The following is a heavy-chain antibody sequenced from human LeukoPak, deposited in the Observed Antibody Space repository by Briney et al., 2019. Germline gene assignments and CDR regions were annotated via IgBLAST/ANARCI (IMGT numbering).Heavy chain of an antibody. CDR1: GFTFSSYS. Sequence: GGSLRLSCAASGFTFSSYSMNWVRQAPGKGLEWVSSISSSSSYIYYADSVKGRFTISRDNAKNSLYLQMNSLRDEDTAVYYCARPWNYNYYYGMDVWGQGTTVTVSS. J-gene: IGHJ6*02. D-gene: IGHD1-1*01. CDR2: ISSSSSYI. V-gene: IGHV3-21*01. CDR3: ARPWNYNYYYGMDV.